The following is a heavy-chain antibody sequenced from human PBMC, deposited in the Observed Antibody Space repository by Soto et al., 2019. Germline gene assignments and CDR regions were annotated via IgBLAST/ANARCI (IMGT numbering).Heavy chain of an antibody. Sequence: GGSLRLSCAASGFTFSSYAMHWVRQAPGKGLEWVAVISYDGSNKYYADSVKGRFTISRDNSTSTAYMELRSLRSDDTAVYYCARVGLELPWFDPWGQGTLVTVSS. CDR3: ARVGLELPWFDP. J-gene: IGHJ5*02. CDR1: GFTFSSYA. D-gene: IGHD1-7*01. CDR2: ISYDGSNK. V-gene: IGHV3-30-3*01.